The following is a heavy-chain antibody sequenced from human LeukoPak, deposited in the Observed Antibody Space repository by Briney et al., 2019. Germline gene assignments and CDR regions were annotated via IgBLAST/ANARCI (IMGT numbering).Heavy chain of an antibody. CDR1: GFTFSIYA. CDR2: ISGSRGST. V-gene: IGHV3-23*01. J-gene: IGHJ6*03. CDR3: ARDPYSGSYGDYYYYYMDV. Sequence: GGSLRLSCAASGFTFSIYAMSWVRQAPGKGLEWVSAISGSRGSTYYADPVKGRFTISRDNAKNSLYLQMNSLRPEDTAVYYCARDPYSGSYGDYYYYYMDVWGKGTTVTISS. D-gene: IGHD1-26*01.